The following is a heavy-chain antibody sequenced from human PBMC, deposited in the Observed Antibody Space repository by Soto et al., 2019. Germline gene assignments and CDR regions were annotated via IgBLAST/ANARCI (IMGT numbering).Heavy chain of an antibody. Sequence: QVQLVESGGGVVQPGRSLRLSCAASGFTFSSYAMHWVRQAPGKGLEWVAVISYDGSNKYYADSVKGRFTISRDNSKNTLYLQMNSLRAEDTAVYYCARDYYDSSGPVGYWGQGTLVTVSS. V-gene: IGHV3-30-3*01. CDR3: ARDYYDSSGPVGY. J-gene: IGHJ4*02. D-gene: IGHD3-22*01. CDR1: GFTFSSYA. CDR2: ISYDGSNK.